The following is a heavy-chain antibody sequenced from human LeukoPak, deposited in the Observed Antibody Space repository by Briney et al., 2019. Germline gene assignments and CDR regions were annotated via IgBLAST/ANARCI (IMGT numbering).Heavy chain of an antibody. J-gene: IGHJ6*02. CDR3: ARSKRLLLPFSYYYYGMDV. Sequence: ASVKVSCKASGYTFTGYYMHWVRQAPGQGLEWMGWINPNSGGTNYAQKFQGRVTMTRDTSISTAYMELSRLRPDDTAVYYCARSKRLLLPFSYYYYGMDVWGQGTTVTVSS. CDR1: GYTFTGYY. CDR2: INPNSGGT. D-gene: IGHD2-15*01. V-gene: IGHV1-2*02.